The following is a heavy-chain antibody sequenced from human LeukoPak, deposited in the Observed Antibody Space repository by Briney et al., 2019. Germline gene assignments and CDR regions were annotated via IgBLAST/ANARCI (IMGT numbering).Heavy chain of an antibody. V-gene: IGHV3-15*01. CDR1: GFTFSNAW. Sequence: GGSLRLSCTASGFTFSNAWMSWVRQAPGKGLEWVGRIKSKTDGGTTDYAAPVKGRFTISRDDSKNTLYLQMNSLKTEDTAVYYCTTDGTNYDFWSGYFAEVQLPYYYMDVWGQGTLVTVSS. CDR3: TTDGTNYDFWSGYFAEVQLPYYYMDV. CDR2: IKSKTDGGTT. J-gene: IGHJ6*03. D-gene: IGHD3-3*01.